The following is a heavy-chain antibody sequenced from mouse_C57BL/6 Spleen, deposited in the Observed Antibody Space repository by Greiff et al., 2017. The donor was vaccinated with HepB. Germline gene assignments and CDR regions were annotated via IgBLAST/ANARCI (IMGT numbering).Heavy chain of an antibody. V-gene: IGHV14-1*01. D-gene: IGHD3-2*02. CDR1: GFNIKDYY. CDR2: IDPEDGDT. Sequence: VQLQQSGAELVRPGASVKLSCTASGFNIKDYYMHWVKQRPEQGLEWIGRIDPEDGDTEYAPKFQGKATMTADTSSNTAYLQLSSLTSEDTAVYYSAETAQATFSYWGEGTLVTVSA. CDR3: AETAQATFSY. J-gene: IGHJ3*01.